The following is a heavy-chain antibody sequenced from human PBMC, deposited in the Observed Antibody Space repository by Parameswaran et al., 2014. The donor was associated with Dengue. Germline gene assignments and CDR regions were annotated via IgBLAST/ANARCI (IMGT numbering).Heavy chain of an antibody. Sequence: SWVRQAPGQGLEWMGWISAYNGNTNYAQKLQGRVTMTTDTSTSTAYMELRSLRSDDTAVYYCARDQTTEGNPYYYYYGMDVWGQGTTVTVSS. D-gene: IGHD4-11*01. J-gene: IGHJ6*02. CDR2: ISAYNGNT. CDR3: ARDQTTEGNPYYYYYGMDV. V-gene: IGHV1-18*01.